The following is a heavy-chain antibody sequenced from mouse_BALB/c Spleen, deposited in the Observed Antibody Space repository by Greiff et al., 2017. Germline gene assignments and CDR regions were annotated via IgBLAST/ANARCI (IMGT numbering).Heavy chain of an antibody. Sequence: VQGVESGAELMKPGASVKISCKATGYTFSSYWIEWVKQRPGHGLEWIGEILPGSGSTNYNEKFKGKATFTADTSSNTAYMQLSSLTSEDSAVYYCSRGHYYGSSPSPWFAYWGQGTLVTVSA. CDR2: ILPGSGST. D-gene: IGHD1-1*01. CDR3: SRGHYYGSSPSPWFAY. J-gene: IGHJ3*01. V-gene: IGHV1-9*01. CDR1: GYTFSSYW.